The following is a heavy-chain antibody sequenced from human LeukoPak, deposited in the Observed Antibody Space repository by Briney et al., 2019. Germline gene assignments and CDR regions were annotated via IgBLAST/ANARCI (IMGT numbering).Heavy chain of an antibody. CDR2: IIPILDMP. D-gene: IGHD6-13*01. Sequence: TSVKVSCKASGDTFSSYGFSWVRQAPGQGLEWMGRIIPILDMPTYTQKFKDRVTITADKSTSTVYMEVSSLTSEDTAVYYCARAHSKGFVSSWDYWGQGTLVTVSS. J-gene: IGHJ4*02. CDR1: GDTFSSYG. CDR3: ARAHSKGFVSSWDY. V-gene: IGHV1-69*04.